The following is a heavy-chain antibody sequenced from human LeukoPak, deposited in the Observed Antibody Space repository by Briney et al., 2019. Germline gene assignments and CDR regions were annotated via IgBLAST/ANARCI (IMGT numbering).Heavy chain of an antibody. CDR2: IYYSGST. D-gene: IGHD3-16*01. CDR1: GGSISSYY. Sequence: ASETLSLTCTVSGGSISSYYWSWIRQPPGKELEWIGYIYYSGSTNYNPSLKSRVTISVDTSKNQFSLKLSSVTAADTAVYYCARGPAGGIDYWGQGTLVTVSS. CDR3: ARGPAGGIDY. J-gene: IGHJ4*02. V-gene: IGHV4-59*01.